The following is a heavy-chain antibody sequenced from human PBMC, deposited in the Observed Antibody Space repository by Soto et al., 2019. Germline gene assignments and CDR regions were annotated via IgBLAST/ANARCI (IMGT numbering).Heavy chain of an antibody. CDR2: IYWDNDK. Sequence: QITLKESGPTLVKPTQTLTLTCSFSGFSLTSRPMGVGWIRQPPGKALECLALIYWDNDKRYSPSLRSRLAITKNTSKTQVVLTLTNVDPMDRATYYCAHRRGRYDWNDGDFDYWGQGTLVTVSS. D-gene: IGHD1-20*01. CDR1: GFSLTSRPMG. J-gene: IGHJ4*02. V-gene: IGHV2-5*02. CDR3: AHRRGRYDWNDGDFDY.